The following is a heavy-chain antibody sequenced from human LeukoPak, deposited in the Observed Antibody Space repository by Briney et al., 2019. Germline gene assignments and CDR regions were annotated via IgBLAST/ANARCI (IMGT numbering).Heavy chain of an antibody. CDR3: GRESSAVAHTMMRDWLDP. J-gene: IGHJ5*02. Sequence: PSETLSLTCDVSGYSINYGHLWGWIRQPPGKGLEWIASINHSGRTYYTPSLKSRVTISVDTLKNQFSLKVTSVTAEDTTMYFCGRESSAVAHTMMRDWLDPWGQGTLVTVSS. CDR2: INHSGRT. D-gene: IGHD3-22*01. V-gene: IGHV4-38-2*02. CDR1: GYSINYGHL.